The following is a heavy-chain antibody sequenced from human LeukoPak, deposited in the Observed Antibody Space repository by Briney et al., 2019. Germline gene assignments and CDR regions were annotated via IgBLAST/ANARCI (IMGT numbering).Heavy chain of an antibody. J-gene: IGHJ4*02. V-gene: IGHV3-48*01. Sequence: GGSLRLSCAASGFTFSSFGINRVRQAPGKGLEWVSYISSSSSTIYYADSVKGRFTISRDNAKNSLYLQMNSLRAEDTAVYYCARGIWNGPYYWGQGTLVTVSS. CDR2: ISSSSSTI. CDR1: GFTFSSFG. D-gene: IGHD1-1*01. CDR3: ARGIWNGPYY.